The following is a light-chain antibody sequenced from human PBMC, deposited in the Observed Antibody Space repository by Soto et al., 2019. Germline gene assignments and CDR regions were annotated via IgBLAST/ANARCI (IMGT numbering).Light chain of an antibody. CDR1: STNIGAGYD. Sequence: QSVLTQPPSVSGAPGQRVTISCTGSSTNIGAGYDVHWYQQVPGTAPKLLLFGSNRRPSGVPDRFSGSKSGTSASLAITGLQAEDEADYYCQSYDTSLSASGVFGTGTKVTVL. CDR2: GSN. CDR3: QSYDTSLSASGV. V-gene: IGLV1-40*01. J-gene: IGLJ1*01.